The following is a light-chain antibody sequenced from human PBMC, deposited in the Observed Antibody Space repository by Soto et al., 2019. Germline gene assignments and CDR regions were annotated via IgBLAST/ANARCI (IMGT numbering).Light chain of an antibody. CDR1: SSNIGAGYD. CDR2: NNH. Sequence: QSVLTQPPSVSGAPGQSVTISCTGTSSNIGAGYDIHWYQQPPGTAPKLVIYNNHNRPSGVPDRFSGSKSGTSGSLAITGLQAEDEADYYCSSYAGNDNWVFGGGTKLTVL. J-gene: IGLJ3*02. V-gene: IGLV1-40*01. CDR3: SSYAGNDNWV.